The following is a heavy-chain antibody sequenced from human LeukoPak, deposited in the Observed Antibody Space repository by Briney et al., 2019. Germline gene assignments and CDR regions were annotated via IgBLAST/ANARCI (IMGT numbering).Heavy chain of an antibody. CDR1: GFTFSDYW. V-gene: IGHV3-7*01. J-gene: IGHJ4*02. D-gene: IGHD6-6*01. Sequence: GGYLRLYCTASGFTFSDYWMTWVRQAPGKGPEGVADIKQDGSQRYYVDSVRGRFTISRDNAKNSLFLQMNGLRAEDTAVYYCARRGGSSSRRSPIDYWGQGTLVTVSS. CDR2: IKQDGSQR. CDR3: ARRGGSSSRRSPIDY.